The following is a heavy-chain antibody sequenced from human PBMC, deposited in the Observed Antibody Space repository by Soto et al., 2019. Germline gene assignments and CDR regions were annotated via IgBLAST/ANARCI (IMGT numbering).Heavy chain of an antibody. CDR1: GYTFTSYA. CDR3: ARDLNYDSSGYSANAPYFQH. D-gene: IGHD3-22*01. CDR2: INAGNGNT. V-gene: IGHV1-3*01. J-gene: IGHJ1*01. Sequence: ASVKVSCKASGYTFTSYAMHWVRQAPGQRLEWMGWINAGNGNTKYSQKFQGRVTITRDTSASTAYMELSSLRSEDTAVYYCARDLNYDSSGYSANAPYFQHWGQGTLVTVSS.